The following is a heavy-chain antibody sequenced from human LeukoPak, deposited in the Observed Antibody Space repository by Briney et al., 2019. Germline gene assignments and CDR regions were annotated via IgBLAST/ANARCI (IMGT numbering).Heavy chain of an antibody. Sequence: SQTLSLTCPVSGGSISSGDYYWSWIRQPPGKGLEWIGYIYYSGSTYYNPSLKSRVTISVDTSKNQFSLKLSSVTAADTAVYYCARGGRRLIVVVPAPPDWFDPWGQGTLVTVSS. CDR2: IYYSGST. D-gene: IGHD2-2*01. CDR3: ARGGRRLIVVVPAPPDWFDP. CDR1: GGSISSGDYY. J-gene: IGHJ5*02. V-gene: IGHV4-30-4*01.